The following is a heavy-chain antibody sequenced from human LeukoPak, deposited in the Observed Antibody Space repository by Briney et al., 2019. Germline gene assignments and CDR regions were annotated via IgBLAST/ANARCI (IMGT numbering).Heavy chain of an antibody. CDR1: GGSISIYY. V-gene: IGHV4-59*01. J-gene: IGHJ4*02. CDR2: IYNSGST. D-gene: IGHD3-10*01. CDR3: VRDRELNY. Sequence: SETLSLTCTVSGGSISIYYWSWIRQPPGKGLEWIGYIYNSGSTNYNPALKSRVTISVDTSKNQFSLNLGSVTAADTAVYYCVRDRELNYWGQGTLVTVSS.